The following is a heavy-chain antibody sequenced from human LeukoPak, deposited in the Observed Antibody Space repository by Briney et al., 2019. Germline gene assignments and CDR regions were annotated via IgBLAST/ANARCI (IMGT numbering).Heavy chain of an antibody. D-gene: IGHD5-24*01. V-gene: IGHV4-4*02. Sequence: SETLSLTCAVSGGSISSSNWWSWVRQPPGKGLECIGEIYHSGSTNYNPSLKSRVTISVDKSKNQFSLKLSSVTAADTAVYYCAINRDGYNKGVRFDYWGQGTLVTVSS. CDR3: AINRDGYNKGVRFDY. J-gene: IGHJ4*02. CDR2: IYHSGST. CDR1: GGSISSSNW.